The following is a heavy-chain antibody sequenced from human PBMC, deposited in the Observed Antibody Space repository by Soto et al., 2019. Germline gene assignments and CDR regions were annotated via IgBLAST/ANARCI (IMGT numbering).Heavy chain of an antibody. CDR3: ARMDGDYNYYGLDV. Sequence: GXGPTLVNPTETLTLTGSVSGFSLTNGRMGVSWIRQPPGKALEWLAHFFSDAERSYSTSMQSRLNMYKDSSGSQVVLTMTNMAPADTATYFCARMDGDYNYYGLDVWGQGIAVTVSS. CDR2: FFSDAER. V-gene: IGHV2-26*01. D-gene: IGHD4-17*01. J-gene: IGHJ6*02. CDR1: GFSLTNGRMG.